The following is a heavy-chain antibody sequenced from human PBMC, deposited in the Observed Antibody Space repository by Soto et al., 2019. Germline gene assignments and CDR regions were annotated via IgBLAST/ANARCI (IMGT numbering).Heavy chain of an antibody. CDR3: ARDATFQMNSYGYY. Sequence: ASVKVSCKASGYTFTGYYMHWVRQAPGQGLEWMGWINPNSGGTNYAQKFQGRVTMTRDTSISTAYMELSRLRSDDTAVYYCARDATFQMNSYGYYWGQGTLVTVSS. J-gene: IGHJ4*02. V-gene: IGHV1-2*02. D-gene: IGHD5-18*01. CDR2: INPNSGGT. CDR1: GYTFTGYY.